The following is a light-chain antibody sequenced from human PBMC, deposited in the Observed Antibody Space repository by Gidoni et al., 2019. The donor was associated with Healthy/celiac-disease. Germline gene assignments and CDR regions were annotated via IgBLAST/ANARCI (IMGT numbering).Light chain of an antibody. CDR2: DAS. CDR1: QGISSA. Sequence: AIQLTQSPSSLSASVGDRVTITCRASQGISSALAWYQQKQGKAPKLLIYDASSLESGVQSRFSCSGSGTDFTLTISSLQPEDFATYYCQQFNSALFTFGPGTKVDIK. J-gene: IGKJ3*01. CDR3: QQFNSALFT. V-gene: IGKV1-13*02.